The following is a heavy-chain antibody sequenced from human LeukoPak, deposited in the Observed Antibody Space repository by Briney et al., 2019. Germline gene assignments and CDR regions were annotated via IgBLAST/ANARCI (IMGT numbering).Heavy chain of an antibody. V-gene: IGHV1-69*04. J-gene: IGHJ5*02. CDR2: IIPILGIA. Sequence: SVKVSCKAYGGTFSSYAISWVRQAPGQGLEWMGRIIPILGIANYAQKFQGRVTITADKSTSTAYMELSSLRSEDTAVYYCARQDYYDSSGYYYLWFDPWGQGTLVTVSS. CDR1: GGTFSSYA. D-gene: IGHD3-22*01. CDR3: ARQDYYDSSGYYYLWFDP.